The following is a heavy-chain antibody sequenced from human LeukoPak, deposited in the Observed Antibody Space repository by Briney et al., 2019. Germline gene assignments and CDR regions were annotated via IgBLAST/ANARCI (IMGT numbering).Heavy chain of an antibody. CDR1: GFTVSNYY. J-gene: IGHJ3*01. Sequence: GGSLRLSCAASGFTVSNYYMNWVRQAPGKGLEWVSVIYAGVSAIYGGGSTYYADSVKGRFSISRDNSKSTLFLQMNSLTAGDTAVYYCAKIRVAAYDAFHVWGQGTMVAVSS. V-gene: IGHV3-53*01. CDR2: IYAGVSAIYGGGST. D-gene: IGHD4-17*01. CDR3: AKIRVAAYDAFHV.